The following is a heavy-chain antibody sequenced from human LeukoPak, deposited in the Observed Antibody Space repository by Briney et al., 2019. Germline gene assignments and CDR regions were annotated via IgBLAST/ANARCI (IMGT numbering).Heavy chain of an antibody. V-gene: IGHV3-21*01. Sequence: GGSLRLSCAASGFTFSSYSMNWVRQAPGKGLEWVSSISSSSSYIYYADSVKGRFTISRDNAKNSLYLQMNSLRAEDTAVYYCARDTKIAAAGPTVAFDIWGQGTMVTVSS. D-gene: IGHD6-13*01. CDR2: ISSSSSYI. J-gene: IGHJ3*02. CDR1: GFTFSSYS. CDR3: ARDTKIAAAGPTVAFDI.